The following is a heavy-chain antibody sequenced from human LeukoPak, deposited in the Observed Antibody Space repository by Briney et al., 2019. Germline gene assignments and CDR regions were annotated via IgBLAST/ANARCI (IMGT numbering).Heavy chain of an antibody. J-gene: IGHJ4*02. D-gene: IGHD3-10*01. V-gene: IGHV3-74*01. CDR1: RFSFSNYW. CDR2: VKSDGSNP. Sequence: GGSLRLSCAASRFSFSNYWVHWVRQAPGKRLVWVSRVKSDGSNPRYADSVKGRFTISRDNAENMLYLQMNTLGAEDTAVYYCARDIVSGSGSLDYWGQGTLVTVSS. CDR3: ARDIVSGSGSLDY.